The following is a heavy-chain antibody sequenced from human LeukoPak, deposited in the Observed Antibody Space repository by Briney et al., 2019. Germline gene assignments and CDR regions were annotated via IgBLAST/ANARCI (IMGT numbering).Heavy chain of an antibody. J-gene: IGHJ5*02. CDR3: ASLTYYDFWSGYGIFDP. CDR2: ISAYNGNT. V-gene: IGHV1-18*01. D-gene: IGHD3-3*01. CDR1: GYTFTSYG. Sequence: ASVKVSCKASGYTFTSYGISWVRQAPGQGLEWMGWISAYNGNTNYAQKLQGRVTMTTDTSTSTAYMELRSLRSDDTAVYYRASLTYYDFWSGYGIFDPWGQGTRVTVSS.